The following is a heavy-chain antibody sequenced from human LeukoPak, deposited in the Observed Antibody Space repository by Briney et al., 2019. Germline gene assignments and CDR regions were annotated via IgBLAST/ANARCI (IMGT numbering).Heavy chain of an antibody. CDR1: GGSISSYY. CDR2: IYYSGST. D-gene: IGHD5-12*01. CDR3: ARDSGGYDSHFDY. Sequence: SETLSLTCTVSGGSISSYYWSWIRQPPGKGLEWIGYIYYSGSTNYNPFLKSRVTISVDTSKNQFSLKLSSVTAADTAVYYCARDSGGYDSHFDYWGQGTLVTVSS. J-gene: IGHJ4*02. V-gene: IGHV4-59*01.